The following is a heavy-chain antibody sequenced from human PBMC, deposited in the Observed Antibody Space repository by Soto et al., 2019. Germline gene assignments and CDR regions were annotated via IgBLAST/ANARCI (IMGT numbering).Heavy chain of an antibody. CDR2: IYPGDSDT. V-gene: IGHV5-51*01. Sequence: PGESLKISCKGSGYSFTIYWIGWVRQMPGKGLEWMGIIYPGDSDTRYSPSFQGQVTISADKSISTAYLQWSSLKASDTAMYYCXSTYCGGDCYPGDAFDIWGQGTMVTVSS. J-gene: IGHJ3*02. CDR3: XSTYCGGDCYPGDAFDI. D-gene: IGHD2-21*02. CDR1: GYSFTIYW.